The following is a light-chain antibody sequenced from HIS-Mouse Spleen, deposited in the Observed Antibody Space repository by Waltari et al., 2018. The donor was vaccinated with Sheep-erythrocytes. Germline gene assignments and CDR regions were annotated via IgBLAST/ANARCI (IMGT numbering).Light chain of an antibody. CDR3: QQYNNWPPPYT. J-gene: IGKJ2*01. CDR1: QGVSSN. V-gene: IGKV3-15*01. Sequence: EIVMTQSPATLSVSPGERATLSCRASQGVSSNLAWYQQKPGQAPRLLISGASTRATGITARFSGSGSGTEFTLTISSMQSEDFAVYYCQQYNNWPPPYTFGQGTKLEIK. CDR2: GAS.